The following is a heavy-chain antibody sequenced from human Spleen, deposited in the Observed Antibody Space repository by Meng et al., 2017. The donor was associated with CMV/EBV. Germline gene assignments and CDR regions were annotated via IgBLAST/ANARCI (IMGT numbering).Heavy chain of an antibody. J-gene: IGHJ3*01. CDR3: VRETAEDAFDV. D-gene: IGHD6-19*01. CDR1: GFTFSSYA. Sequence: GGSLRLSCAASGFTFSSYAMHWVRQAPGKGLEWVSYISSSANTVFYTDSVRGRFTISRDNAKDSLFLQMNSLTAEDTAVYYCVRETAEDAFDVWGQGTVVTVSS. V-gene: IGHV3-48*04. CDR2: ISSSANTV.